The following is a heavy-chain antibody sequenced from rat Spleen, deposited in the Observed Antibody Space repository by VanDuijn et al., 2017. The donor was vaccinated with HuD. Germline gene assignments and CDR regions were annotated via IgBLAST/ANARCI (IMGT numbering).Heavy chain of an antibody. Sequence: QVQLKESGPGLVQFSQTLSLTCTVSGFSLISNRLHWVRQPPGKGLEWMGVIWNNEKTKYTSALKSRLSIRRETSKSQVFLKMISLQTDDTAIYFCTRSYEGYTQHWFAYWGQGTLVTVSS. CDR3: TRSYEGYTQHWFAY. CDR1: GFSLISNR. J-gene: IGHJ3*01. CDR2: IWNNEKT. V-gene: IGHV2-13*01. D-gene: IGHD1-6*01.